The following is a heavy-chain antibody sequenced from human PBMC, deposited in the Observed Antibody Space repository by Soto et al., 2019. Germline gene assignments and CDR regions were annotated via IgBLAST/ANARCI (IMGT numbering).Heavy chain of an antibody. Sequence: QLQLQESGSGLVKPSQTLSLTCAVSGGSISSGGYSWSWIRQPPGKGLEWVGYIYHSGSTYYNPSLDSRGTMSVDRSKIQVALELSSVTAAHTAVYYCARDDGDAAMPSDYWGQGTLVTVSS. CDR3: ARDDGDAAMPSDY. J-gene: IGHJ4*02. CDR1: GGSISSGGYS. CDR2: IYHSGST. D-gene: IGHD2-2*01. V-gene: IGHV4-30-2*01.